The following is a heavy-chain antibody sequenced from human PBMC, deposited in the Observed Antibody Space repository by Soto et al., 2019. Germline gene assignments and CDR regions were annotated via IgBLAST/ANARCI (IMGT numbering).Heavy chain of an antibody. CDR1: GFTFTGHW. D-gene: IGHD2-2*01. Sequence: EVQLVESGGDLVQPGGSLRLSCAASGFTFTGHWMHWVRQVPVKGLVWVARINTEGDSTNYADSVKGRFTISRDSATNTVYLQMNGLGVDDTSVYFCAREAGYCSTTSCYRRAFDTWGQGTMVTVSS. J-gene: IGHJ3*02. CDR2: INTEGDST. CDR3: AREAGYCSTTSCYRRAFDT. V-gene: IGHV3-74*01.